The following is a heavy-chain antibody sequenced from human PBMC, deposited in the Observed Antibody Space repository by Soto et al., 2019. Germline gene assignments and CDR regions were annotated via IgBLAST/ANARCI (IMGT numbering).Heavy chain of an antibody. CDR1: GDSISSGDYY. D-gene: IGHD2-15*01. J-gene: IGHJ4*02. CDR3: ARTAATGHPVVPDY. Sequence: QVHLQESGPGLVKPSQTLSLTCAVSGDSISSGDYYWNWIRQHPGKGLEWIGYIYYSRITQYNPSLKSRVTISVDKTTHQISLKVSSVTAADTAAYYCARTAATGHPVVPDYWGQGTLVTVSS. V-gene: IGHV4-31*11. CDR2: IYYSRIT.